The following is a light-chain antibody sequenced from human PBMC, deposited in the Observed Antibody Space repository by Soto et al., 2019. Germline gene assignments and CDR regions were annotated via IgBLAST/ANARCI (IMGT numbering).Light chain of an antibody. CDR2: GAS. CDR1: QSVSRN. Sequence: ETMITQSQDTLAVSLAEGATLSCRASQSVSRNLAWYQQKPGQAPRLLIYGASTRATGIPDRFNGSGSGTEFTLTISSLQSGDFTVYYCQQHNNWPLTFGGGTKVDI. CDR3: QQHNNWPLT. J-gene: IGKJ4*01. V-gene: IGKV3-15*01.